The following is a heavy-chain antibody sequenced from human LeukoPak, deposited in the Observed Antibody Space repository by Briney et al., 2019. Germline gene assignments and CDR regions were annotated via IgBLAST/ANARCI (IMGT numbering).Heavy chain of an antibody. CDR1: GFTFGDYV. D-gene: IGHD6-19*01. J-gene: IGHJ4*02. Sequence: GGSLRLSRTASGFTFGDYVLSGFRPAPGRGLEWIGFISGGTTEYPAPVKGRFTISRDDSTSIAYLQMNSLTTEDTAVYYCSRCSGWLSVYWGQGTLVTASS. V-gene: IGHV3-49*03. CDR2: ISGGTT. CDR3: SRCSGWLSVY.